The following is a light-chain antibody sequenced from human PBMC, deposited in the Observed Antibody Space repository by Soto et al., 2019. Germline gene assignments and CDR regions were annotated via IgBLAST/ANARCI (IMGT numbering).Light chain of an antibody. CDR3: QQYDNYSLT. CDR2: DAS. Sequence: DIHMTQSPSTLSASVGDRVTITCRASQSITTWLAWYQQKPGKAPNLLIFDASILESGVPSRFSGSGSGTEFSFTFSSLQPDDFGTYHCQQYDNYSLTFGGGTKVDIK. V-gene: IGKV1-5*01. CDR1: QSITTW. J-gene: IGKJ4*01.